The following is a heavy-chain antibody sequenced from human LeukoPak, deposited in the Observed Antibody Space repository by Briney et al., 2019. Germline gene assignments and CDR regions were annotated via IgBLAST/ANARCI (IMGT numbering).Heavy chain of an antibody. CDR2: ISYDGSNK. CDR3: ARGKLYYYDSSGYYSLDY. CDR1: GFTFSSYA. D-gene: IGHD3-22*01. V-gene: IGHV3-30-3*01. J-gene: IGHJ4*02. Sequence: PGRSLRLSCAASGFTFSSYAMHWVRQAPGKGLEWVAVISYDGSNKYYADSVKGRFTISRDNSKNTLYLQMNSLRAEDTAVYYCARGKLYYYDSSGYYSLDYWGQGTLVTVSS.